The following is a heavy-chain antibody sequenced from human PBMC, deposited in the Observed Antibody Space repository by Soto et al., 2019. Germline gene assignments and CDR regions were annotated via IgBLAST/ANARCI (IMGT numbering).Heavy chain of an antibody. CDR2: IHYSGRT. J-gene: IGHJ5*02. CDR3: ARERYSSGWYNYFDP. D-gene: IGHD6-19*01. CDR1: GGSISSYY. V-gene: IGHV4-59*01. Sequence: QVQLQESGPGLVKSSETLSLTCTVSGGSISSYYWNWFRQSTGKGLEWIGNIHYSGRTNYNPSLKSRVTISVETSVNQFSLELSSVTAADTAVYYCARERYSSGWYNYFDPWGQVTLVTVSS.